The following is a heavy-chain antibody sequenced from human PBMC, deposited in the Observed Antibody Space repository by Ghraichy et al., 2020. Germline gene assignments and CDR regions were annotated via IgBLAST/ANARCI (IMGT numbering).Heavy chain of an antibody. CDR1: GFTFSNYW. J-gene: IGHJ4*02. Sequence: GGSLRLSCAASGFTFSNYWMHWVRQAPGEGLVWVSRITSDGSGTDNADSVKGRFTISRDNARNTLYLQMKSLRAEDTAVYYCARASWVVPAGNDYWGQGTLVTVSS. CDR3: ARASWVVPAGNDY. CDR2: ITSDGSGT. D-gene: IGHD2-2*01. V-gene: IGHV3-74*01.